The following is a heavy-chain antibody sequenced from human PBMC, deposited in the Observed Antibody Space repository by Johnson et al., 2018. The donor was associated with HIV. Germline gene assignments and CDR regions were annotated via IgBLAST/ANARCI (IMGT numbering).Heavy chain of an antibody. CDR3: ARRDSGSLSFDI. Sequence: QVQLVESGGGVVQPGTSLRLSCAASGFTFSSYAVHWVRQAPGKGLEWVALISYDANNEYYADSVRGRFTISRDNSKNSLYLQMNSLRGEDTALYYCARRDSGSLSFDIWGQGTMVTVSS. V-gene: IGHV3-30*04. D-gene: IGHD1-26*01. CDR1: GFTFSSYA. J-gene: IGHJ3*02. CDR2: ISYDANNE.